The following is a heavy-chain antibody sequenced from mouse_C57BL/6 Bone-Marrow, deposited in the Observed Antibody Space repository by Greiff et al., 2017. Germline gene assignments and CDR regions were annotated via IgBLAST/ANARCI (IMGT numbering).Heavy chain of an antibody. D-gene: IGHD2-12*01. Sequence: DVHLVESGGGLVKPGGSLKLSCAASGFTFSSYAMSWVRQTPEKRLEWVATISDGGSYTYYPDNVKGRFTISRDNAKNNLYLQMSHLKSEDTAMYYCARGGFTTGYAMDYWGQGTSVTVSS. CDR1: GFTFSSYA. CDR3: ARGGFTTGYAMDY. CDR2: ISDGGSYT. V-gene: IGHV5-4*01. J-gene: IGHJ4*01.